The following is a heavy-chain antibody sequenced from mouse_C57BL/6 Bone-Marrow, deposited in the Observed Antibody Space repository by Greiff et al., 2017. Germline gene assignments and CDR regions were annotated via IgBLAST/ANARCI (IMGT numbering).Heavy chain of an antibody. CDR1: GYTFTSYW. CDR3: ARAAQATDYFDY. Sequence: QVQLQQPGAELVKPGASVKMSCKASGYTFTSYWITWVKQRPGQGLEWIGDIYPGSGSTNYNEKFKSKATLTVATSSSTAYMQLSSLTSEDSAVYYCARAAQATDYFDYWGQGTTLTVSS. D-gene: IGHD3-2*02. CDR2: IYPGSGST. J-gene: IGHJ2*01. V-gene: IGHV1-55*01.